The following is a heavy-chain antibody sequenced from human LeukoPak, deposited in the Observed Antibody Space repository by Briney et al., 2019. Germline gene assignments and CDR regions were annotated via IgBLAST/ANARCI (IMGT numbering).Heavy chain of an antibody. CDR3: ARDQARTTTWFLYMNY. V-gene: IGHV1-2*06. D-gene: IGHD3-3*01. CDR2: IDPNSGVT. CDR1: GYTFSDYY. Sequence: ASVKVSCKASGYTFSDYYIHWVRQAPGQGLEWMGRIDPNSGVTNSAQKFRARVTMTRDTSINTAYMELSSLRSDDTAVYLCARDQARTTTWFLYMNYWGQGTLVTVSS. J-gene: IGHJ4*02.